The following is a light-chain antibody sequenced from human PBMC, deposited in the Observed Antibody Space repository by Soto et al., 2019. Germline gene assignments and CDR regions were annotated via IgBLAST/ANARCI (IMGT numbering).Light chain of an antibody. J-gene: IGKJ2*01. CDR2: GAS. CDR1: QSVSSR. V-gene: IGKV3-15*01. Sequence: EIVMTQSPATLSVSPGERATLSCRASQSVSSRLAWYQQKPGQAPRLLILGASTRATGIPARFSGSGSGTDFTLTISSLQSEDFTVYYCHQFNNWPQTFGQGTKLEIK. CDR3: HQFNNWPQT.